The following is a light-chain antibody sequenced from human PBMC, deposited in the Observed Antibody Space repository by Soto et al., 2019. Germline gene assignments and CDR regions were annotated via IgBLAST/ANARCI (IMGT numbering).Light chain of an antibody. CDR2: GAS. Sequence: EIVLTQSPGTLSLSPGERATLSCRASQSVSSSYLAWYQQKPGQAPRLLIYGASSRATGLPDRFSGSGSGTDFTLTISRLEPEDFAVYYCQQYGCSPITCGQGTRLEIK. CDR1: QSVSSSY. J-gene: IGKJ5*01. CDR3: QQYGCSPIT. V-gene: IGKV3-20*01.